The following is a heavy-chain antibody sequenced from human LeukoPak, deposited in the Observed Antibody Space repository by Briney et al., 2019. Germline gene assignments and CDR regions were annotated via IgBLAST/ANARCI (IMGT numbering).Heavy chain of an antibody. Sequence: GGPFNPPGAALGSISGNAWRAWARRPQGRGRKWFGRIKNKTDGGTTDYAAPVKGRFTISRDDSKNTLYLQMNSLKTEDTAVYYCTTYYYGSGSYRVGFDYWGQGTLVTVSS. CDR1: GSISGNAW. CDR3: TTYYYGSGSYRVGFDY. V-gene: IGHV3-15*01. CDR2: IKNKTDGGTT. D-gene: IGHD3-10*01. J-gene: IGHJ4*02.